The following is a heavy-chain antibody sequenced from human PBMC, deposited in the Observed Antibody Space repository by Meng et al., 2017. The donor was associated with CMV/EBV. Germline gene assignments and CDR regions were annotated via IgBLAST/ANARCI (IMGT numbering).Heavy chain of an antibody. Sequence: SETLSLTCAVYGGSFSGYYWSWIRQPPGKGLEWIGEINHSGSTNYNPSLKSRVTISVDTSKNQFSLKLSSVTAADTAVYYCARGQKCSSTSCQYYYYYYGMDVWGQGTTVTVSS. CDR3: ARGQKCSSTSCQYYYYYYGMDV. V-gene: IGHV4-34*01. D-gene: IGHD2-2*01. J-gene: IGHJ6*02. CDR2: INHSGST. CDR1: GGSFSGYY.